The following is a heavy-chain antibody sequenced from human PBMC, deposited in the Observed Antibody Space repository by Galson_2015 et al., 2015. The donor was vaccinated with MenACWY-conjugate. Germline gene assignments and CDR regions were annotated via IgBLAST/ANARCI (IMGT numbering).Heavy chain of an antibody. V-gene: IGHV3-53*05. J-gene: IGHJ4*02. CDR1: GFSVSSSY. CDR3: ARVGQWLGRDYFDY. CDR2: IYSSGNS. Sequence: SLRLSCAASGFSVSSSYMTWVRQAPGKGLEWVSVIYSSGNSHHAESVKGRLTISRDTSQNTVYLQMNSLRFEDTAVYYCARVGQWLGRDYFDYRGQGTLVTVSS. D-gene: IGHD6-19*01.